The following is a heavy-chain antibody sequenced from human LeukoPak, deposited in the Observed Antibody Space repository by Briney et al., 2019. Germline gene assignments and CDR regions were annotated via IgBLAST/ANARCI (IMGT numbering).Heavy chain of an antibody. CDR2: IIPIFGTA. CDR3: ARDGDPYGGRHYYYMDV. J-gene: IGHJ6*03. Sequence: EASVKVSCKASGGTFSSYAISWVRQAPGQGLEWMGGIIPIFGTANYAQKFQGRVTITADKSTSTAYMELSSLRSEDTAVYYCARDGDPYGGRHYYYMDVWGKGTTVTVSS. CDR1: GGTFSSYA. V-gene: IGHV1-69*06. D-gene: IGHD4/OR15-4a*01.